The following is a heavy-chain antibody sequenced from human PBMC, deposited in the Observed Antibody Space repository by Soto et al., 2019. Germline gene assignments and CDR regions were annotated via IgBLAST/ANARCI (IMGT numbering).Heavy chain of an antibody. J-gene: IGHJ4*02. Sequence: KPSETLSLTCTVSGGSISSSSYYWGWIRQPPGKGLEWIGSIYYSGSTYYNPSLKSRVTISVDTSNNQFSLKLSSVTAADTAVYYCARSSGSWGVFSYWGQGTLVTVSS. D-gene: IGHD1-26*01. CDR2: IYYSGST. V-gene: IGHV4-39*01. CDR1: GGSISSSSYY. CDR3: ARSSGSWGVFSY.